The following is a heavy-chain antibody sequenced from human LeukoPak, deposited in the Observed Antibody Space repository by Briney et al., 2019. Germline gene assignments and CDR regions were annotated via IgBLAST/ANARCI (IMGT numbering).Heavy chain of an antibody. J-gene: IGHJ6*02. CDR1: GGSISSYY. D-gene: IGHD2-2*01. CDR3: ARLRGDIVVVPAVSRYYYYYGMDV. Sequence: SETLSLTCTVSGGSISSYYWSWIRQPPGKGLEWIGYIYYSGSTNYNPSLKSRVTISVDTSKNQFSLKLSSVTAADTAVYYCARLRGDIVVVPAVSRYYYYYGMDVWGQGTTVTVSS. CDR2: IYYSGST. V-gene: IGHV4-59*08.